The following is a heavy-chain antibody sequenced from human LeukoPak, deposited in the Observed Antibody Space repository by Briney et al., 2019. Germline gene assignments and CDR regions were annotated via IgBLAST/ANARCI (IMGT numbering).Heavy chain of an antibody. D-gene: IGHD6-19*01. CDR3: SRGSGWLSVY. CDR1: GFTFGDYL. V-gene: IGHV3-49*03. J-gene: IGHJ4*02. Sequence: GGSLRLSCTASGFTFGDYLMSWFRQAPGKGLEWVGFISGGTTEYAASVKGRFTISRDDSTSIAYLQMNSLTTEDTAVYYCSRGSGWLSVYWGQGTLVTVSS. CDR2: ISGGTT.